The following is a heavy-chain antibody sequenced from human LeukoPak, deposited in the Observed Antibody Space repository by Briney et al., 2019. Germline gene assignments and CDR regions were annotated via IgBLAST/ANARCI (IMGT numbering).Heavy chain of an antibody. CDR2: IYSDGGRT. CDR1: GFTFSSYW. CDR3: TRSGRGGAFDI. V-gene: IGHV3-74*01. D-gene: IGHD1-26*01. J-gene: IGHJ3*02. Sequence: GGSLRLSCAASGFTFSSYWMHWVRHAPGKGLVWVSRIYSDGGRTDYADSVKGRFTISGENAKNTLYLQMNSLRDEDTAVYYCTRSGRGGAFDIWGQGTRVTVSS.